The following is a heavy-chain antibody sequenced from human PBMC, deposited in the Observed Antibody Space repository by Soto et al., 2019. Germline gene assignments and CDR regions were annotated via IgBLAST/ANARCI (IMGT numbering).Heavy chain of an antibody. CDR1: GFTFSFYA. J-gene: IGHJ4*02. V-gene: IGHV3-30*04. CDR3: ARQAKIGDRTQFYFDS. Sequence: GGSLRLSCAASGFTFSFYAMHWVRQAPGKGLEWVAVISYNGRNKHYVDSVKGRFTISRDNSQDTLYLQMDSMRPDDTAVYYCARQAKIGDRTQFYFDSCRQGSMVTISS. D-gene: IGHD1-7*01. CDR2: ISYNGRNK.